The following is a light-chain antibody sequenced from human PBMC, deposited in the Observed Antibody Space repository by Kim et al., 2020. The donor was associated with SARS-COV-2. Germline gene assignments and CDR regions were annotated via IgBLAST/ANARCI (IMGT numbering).Light chain of an antibody. CDR1: QNIYTN. V-gene: IGKV3-15*01. CDR3: QHFNNWPLS. J-gene: IGKJ2*01. Sequence: EIVMTQSPATLSVSPGERATLSCRASQNIYTNLAWFQQKPGQAPRLLIYGPSTRATGIPARFSCSGSGTEFTLTISSLQSEDFAVYYCQHFNNWPLSFGQGTKLEI. CDR2: GPS.